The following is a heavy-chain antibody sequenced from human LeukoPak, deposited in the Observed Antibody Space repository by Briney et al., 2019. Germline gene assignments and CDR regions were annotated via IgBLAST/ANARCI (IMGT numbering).Heavy chain of an antibody. V-gene: IGHV4-34*01. D-gene: IGHD3-10*01. Sequence: PSETLSLTCAVYGGSFSGYYWSWIRQPPGKGLEWIGEINHSGSTNYNPSLKSRVTISVDTSKNQFSLKLRSVTAADTAVYYCARDVMVREFQVKKYYYYMDVWGKGTTVTISS. J-gene: IGHJ6*03. CDR3: ARDVMVREFQVKKYYYYMDV. CDR1: GGSFSGYY. CDR2: INHSGST.